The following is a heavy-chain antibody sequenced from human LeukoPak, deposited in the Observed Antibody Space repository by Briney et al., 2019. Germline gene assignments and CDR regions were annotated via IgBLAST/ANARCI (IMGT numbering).Heavy chain of an antibody. V-gene: IGHV1-2*02. Sequence: ASVKVSCKASGYTFTGYYMHWVRQAPGQGLEWMGWINPNRGGTNYAQKFQGRVTMTRDTSISTAYMELSSLRSDDTAVFYCARSSSSWYPTFDSWGQGTLVTVSS. D-gene: IGHD6-13*01. CDR2: INPNRGGT. CDR1: GYTFTGYY. CDR3: ARSSSSWYPTFDS. J-gene: IGHJ4*02.